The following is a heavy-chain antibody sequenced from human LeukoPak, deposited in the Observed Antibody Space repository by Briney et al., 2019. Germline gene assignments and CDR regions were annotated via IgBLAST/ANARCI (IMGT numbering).Heavy chain of an antibody. V-gene: IGHV3-48*02. CDR1: GFTFSSYS. J-gene: IGHJ4*02. Sequence: GGSLRLSCAASGFTFSSYSMNWVRQAPGKGLEWVSHITASGTAMFYADSVKGRFTISRDNAKNSLYLQMNSLRDGDRAVYYCASSGSYRFDYWGQGTLVTVSS. CDR2: ITASGTAM. D-gene: IGHD1-26*01. CDR3: ASSGSYRFDY.